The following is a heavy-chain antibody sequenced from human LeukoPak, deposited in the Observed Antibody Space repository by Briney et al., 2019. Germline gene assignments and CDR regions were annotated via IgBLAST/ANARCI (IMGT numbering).Heavy chain of an antibody. Sequence: SETLSLTCTVSGGSISSYYWSWIRQPPGKGLEWIGYIYYSGSTNYNPSLKSRVTISVDTSKNQFSLKLSSVTAADTAVYYCAREDIVVVPAAGTSTYYYYYMDVWGKGTTVTVSS. D-gene: IGHD2-2*01. CDR3: AREDIVVVPAAGTSTYYYYYMDV. J-gene: IGHJ6*03. CDR2: IYYSGST. V-gene: IGHV4-59*01. CDR1: GGSISSYY.